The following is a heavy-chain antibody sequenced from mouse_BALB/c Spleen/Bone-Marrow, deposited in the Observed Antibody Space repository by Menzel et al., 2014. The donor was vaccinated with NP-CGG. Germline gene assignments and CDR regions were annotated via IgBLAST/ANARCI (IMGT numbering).Heavy chain of an antibody. J-gene: IGHJ4*01. CDR2: ISNGGSTT. V-gene: IGHV5-12-2*01. Sequence: EVKVVESGGGLVQPGGSLKLSCAASGFTFSYYTMSWVRQTPEKRLEWAAYISNGGSTTYHPDTVKGRFTISRDNAKNTLYLQMSSLKSEDTAMYYCARDGYDVGGALDYWGQGTSVTVSS. CDR3: ARDGYDVGGALDY. CDR1: GFTFSYYT. D-gene: IGHD2-2*01.